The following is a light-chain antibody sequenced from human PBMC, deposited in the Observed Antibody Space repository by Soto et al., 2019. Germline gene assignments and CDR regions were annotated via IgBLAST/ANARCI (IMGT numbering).Light chain of an antibody. CDR3: GTWDSFFYV. V-gene: IGLV1-51*01. J-gene: IGLJ1*01. Sequence: QSVLTQPPSVSAAPGQKVTISCSGSSSNIGNYYVYWYQQLPGTAPKLLIYDNNKRHSGIPDRFSVSNLGASATLGITGLHAGYEADYYCGTWDSFFYVFGTGTKVT. CDR2: DNN. CDR1: SSNIGNYY.